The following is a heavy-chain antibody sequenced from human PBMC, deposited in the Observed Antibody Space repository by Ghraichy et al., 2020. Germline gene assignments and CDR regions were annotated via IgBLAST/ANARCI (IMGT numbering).Heavy chain of an antibody. V-gene: IGHV3-23*01. CDR3: AKDDSATTGHVPPWNFDL. J-gene: IGHJ2*01. CDR1: GFTFSSYA. Sequence: GESLNISCAVSGFTFSSYAMSWVRQAPGKGLEWVSSITAHGGATYYADSVKGRFTISRDNSKDTLYLQMSTLRAEDTAVYYCAKDDSATTGHVPPWNFDLWGRGTLVTVSS. D-gene: IGHD1-26*01. CDR2: ITAHGGAT.